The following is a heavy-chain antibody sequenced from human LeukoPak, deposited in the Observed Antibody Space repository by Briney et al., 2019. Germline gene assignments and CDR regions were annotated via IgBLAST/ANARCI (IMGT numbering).Heavy chain of an antibody. CDR2: INPNSGGT. J-gene: IGHJ5*02. CDR1: GYTFTGYY. V-gene: IGHV1-2*02. Sequence: ASVKVSCKASGYTFTGYYMHWVRQAPGQRLEWMGWINPNSGGTNYAQKFQGRVTMTRDTSISTAYMELSRLRSDDTAVYYCAICSGWFGWFDPWGQGTLVTVSS. CDR3: AICSGWFGWFDP. D-gene: IGHD6-19*01.